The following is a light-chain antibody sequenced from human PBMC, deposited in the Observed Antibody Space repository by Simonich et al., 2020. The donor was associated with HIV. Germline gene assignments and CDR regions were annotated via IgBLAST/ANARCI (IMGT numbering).Light chain of an antibody. Sequence: DIVMTQSPDSLAVSLGERATINSTSSLTFLYSSNNKNYLAWYQQKPGQPPKLLIYWASARQSGVPDRFSGSGSGTDFTLTISSLQAEDVAVYYCQQYYSTPWTFGQGTKVEIK. CDR3: QQYYSTPWT. CDR2: WAS. V-gene: IGKV4-1*01. J-gene: IGKJ1*01. CDR1: LTFLYSSNNKNY.